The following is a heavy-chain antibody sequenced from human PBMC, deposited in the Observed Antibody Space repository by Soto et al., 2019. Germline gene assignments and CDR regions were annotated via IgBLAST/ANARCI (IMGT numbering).Heavy chain of an antibody. Sequence: SETLSLTCAVSGDSISSYSWNWIRQTAGRGLERIGRVSPSGHTQYRSSFETRVTISVDMSTNQFFLELRYVTAADTAVYYCARESGENWSYEAYWGQGTQVTVS. CDR1: GDSISSYS. J-gene: IGHJ4*02. V-gene: IGHV4-4*07. CDR2: VSPSGHT. D-gene: IGHD1-7*01. CDR3: ARESGENWSYEAY.